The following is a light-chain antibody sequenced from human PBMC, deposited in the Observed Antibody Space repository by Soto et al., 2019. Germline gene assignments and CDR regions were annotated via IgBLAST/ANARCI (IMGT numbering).Light chain of an antibody. CDR1: QSVNRRS. Sequence: IVLTQAPGTLSLSPGERAALSCRASQSVNRRSLAWYQQKPGQAPRLLISTISNRATGIPDRFSGSGSGADFTLTISRLEPEDFAVYYCQQYDNSRTFGQGTKVDIK. V-gene: IGKV3-20*01. J-gene: IGKJ1*01. CDR3: QQYDNSRT. CDR2: TIS.